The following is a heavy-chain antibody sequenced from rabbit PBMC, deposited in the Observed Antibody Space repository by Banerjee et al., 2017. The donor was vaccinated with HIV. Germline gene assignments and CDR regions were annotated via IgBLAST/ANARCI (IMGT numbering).Heavy chain of an antibody. CDR2: IYTGSSGST. CDR1: GFSFSTSYY. Sequence: QEQLVESGGGLVQPEGSLTLTCTASGFSFSTSYYICWVRQAPGKGLEWIACIYTGSSGSTNYASWAKGRFTISKTSTTVTLQMTSLTAADTATYFCARNLDLWGPGTLVTVS. J-gene: IGHJ4*01. D-gene: IGHD5-1*01. CDR3: ARNLDL. V-gene: IGHV1S45*01.